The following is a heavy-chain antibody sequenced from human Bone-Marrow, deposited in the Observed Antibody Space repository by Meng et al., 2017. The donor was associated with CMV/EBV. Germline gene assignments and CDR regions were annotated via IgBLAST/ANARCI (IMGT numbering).Heavy chain of an antibody. CDR1: GGSISSYY. Sequence: GGSLRLSCTVSGGSISSYYWMHWVRQAPGKGLERVSAIYSGASSTYYADSVKGRFTISRDNSKNTLYLQMNSLGVEDTAVYYCARSDQWGQGTLVTVSS. J-gene: IGHJ4*02. D-gene: IGHD2-2*01. CDR2: IYSGASST. CDR3: ARSDQ. V-gene: IGHV3-23*03.